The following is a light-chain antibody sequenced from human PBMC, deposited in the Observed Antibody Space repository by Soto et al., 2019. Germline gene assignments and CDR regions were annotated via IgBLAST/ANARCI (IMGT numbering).Light chain of an antibody. Sequence: AIQMTQSPSSLSASVGDRVTITCRASQGIRNDLGWYQQKPGKAPKLLIYAASSLQSGVPSRFSGSGSGTDFTLTFSSLQPEDFATYYFLQDYNYPWTFGHGTKVEIK. CDR3: LQDYNYPWT. V-gene: IGKV1-6*01. CDR2: AAS. CDR1: QGIRND. J-gene: IGKJ1*01.